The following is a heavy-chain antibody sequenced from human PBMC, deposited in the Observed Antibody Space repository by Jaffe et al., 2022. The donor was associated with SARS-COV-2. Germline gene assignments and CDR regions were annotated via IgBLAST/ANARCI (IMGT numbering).Heavy chain of an antibody. CDR2: ISGSGGST. V-gene: IGHV3-23*01. CDR1: GFTFSSYA. CDR3: AKGRQTPRGSWYPPPLGYYYGMDV. D-gene: IGHD6-13*01. Sequence: EVQLLESGGGLVQPGGSLRLSCAASGFTFSSYAMSWVRQAPGKGLEWVSAISGSGGSTYYADSVKGRFTISRDNSKNTLYLQMNSLRAEDTAVYYCAKGRQTPRGSWYPPPLGYYYGMDVWGQGTTVTVSS. J-gene: IGHJ6*02.